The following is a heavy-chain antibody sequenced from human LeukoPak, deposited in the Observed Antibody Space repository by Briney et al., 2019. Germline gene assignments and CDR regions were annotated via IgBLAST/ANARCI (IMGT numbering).Heavy chain of an antibody. Sequence: GGSLRLSCAASGFTFSSYSMNWVRQAPGKGLEWVSSISSSSSHIYYADSVKGRFTISRDNAKNSLYLQMNSLRAEDTAVYYCARDDSLYYYDSSGPDYWGQGTLVTVS. CDR1: GFTFSSYS. V-gene: IGHV3-21*01. J-gene: IGHJ4*02. CDR2: ISSSSSHI. CDR3: ARDDSLYYYDSSGPDY. D-gene: IGHD3-22*01.